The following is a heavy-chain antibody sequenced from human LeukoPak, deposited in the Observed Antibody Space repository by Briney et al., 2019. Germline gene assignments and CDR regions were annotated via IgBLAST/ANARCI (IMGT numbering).Heavy chain of an antibody. V-gene: IGHV4-4*02. CDR3: ARSHDHLWGNYPDY. CDR1: GGSISSSNW. J-gene: IGHJ4*02. Sequence: PSETLSLTCAVSGGSISSSNWWSWVRQPPGKGLEWIGEIHHDGRINYNPSLKSRATLSVDKSKNQFSLRLNSVTAAVTAMYYCARSHDHLWGNYPDYWGQGTLVTVS. D-gene: IGHD3-16*02. CDR2: IHHDGRI.